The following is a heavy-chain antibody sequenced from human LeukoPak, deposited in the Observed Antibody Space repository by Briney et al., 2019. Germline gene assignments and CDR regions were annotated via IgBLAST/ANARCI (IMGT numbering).Heavy chain of an antibody. CDR1: GSSISSNSYY. Sequence: SETLSLTCTVSGSSISSNSYYWSWIRQPPGKGLEWIGYIYYSGSTNYNPSLKSRVTISVDTSKNQFSLKLSSVTAADTAVYYCARGDNWFDPWGQGTLVTVSS. D-gene: IGHD2-15*01. V-gene: IGHV4-61*01. CDR3: ARGDNWFDP. J-gene: IGHJ5*02. CDR2: IYYSGST.